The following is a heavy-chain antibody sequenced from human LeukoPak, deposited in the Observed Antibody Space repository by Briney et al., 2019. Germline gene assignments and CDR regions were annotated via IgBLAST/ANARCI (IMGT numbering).Heavy chain of an antibody. CDR2: IKSKTDGGTP. V-gene: IGHV3-15*01. CDR1: GFTFNNPW. Sequence: SGGSLILSCAASGFTFNNPWMSWVRQAPGKGLEWVGRIKSKTDGGTPDYAAPVKGRFTISRDDSKNTLHLQMNSLKTEDTAVYYCTTEGGWSFYFDYWGQGTLVTVSS. D-gene: IGHD2-15*01. J-gene: IGHJ4*02. CDR3: TTEGGWSFYFDY.